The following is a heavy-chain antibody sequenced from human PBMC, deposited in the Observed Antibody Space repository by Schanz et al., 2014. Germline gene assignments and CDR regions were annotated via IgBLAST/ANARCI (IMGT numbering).Heavy chain of an antibody. CDR3: ARHRVYGAFDL. CDR1: SDSISHYY. V-gene: IGHV4-59*08. J-gene: IGHJ4*02. CDR2: IYDRGST. Sequence: QVQLQESGPGLVKPSETLSLTCTVPSDSISHYYLSWIRQPPGKELEWVAFIYDRGSTSYNPSLNSRVPISLDAPKTQFSRKLSSVTAADTAVYYCARHRVYGAFDLWGQGTLVTVSS. D-gene: IGHD4-17*01.